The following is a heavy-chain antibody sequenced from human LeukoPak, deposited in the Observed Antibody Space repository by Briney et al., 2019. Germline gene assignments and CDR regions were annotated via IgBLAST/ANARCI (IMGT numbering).Heavy chain of an antibody. Sequence: GGSLRLSCAASGFTFSNYAMSWVRQAPGKGLEWVSAISGSGGTTYYADSVKGRFTISRDNSMNTLYLQMNSLRAEDTAVFYCARGDCRSTSCSSTPKNWFDPWGQGTLVSVSS. CDR2: ISGSGGTT. V-gene: IGHV3-23*01. D-gene: IGHD2-2*01. CDR3: ARGDCRSTSCSSTPKNWFDP. CDR1: GFTFSNYA. J-gene: IGHJ5*02.